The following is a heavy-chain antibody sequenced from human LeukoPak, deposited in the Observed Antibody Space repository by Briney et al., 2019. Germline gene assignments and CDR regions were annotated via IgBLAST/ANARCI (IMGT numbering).Heavy chain of an antibody. Sequence: GGSLRLSCAVSGFTFSSYNMNWVRQAPGKGLGWVSYITYITTSSSSTYYADSVKGRFTISRDNAKNSLYLQMNSLRAEDTAVYFCARVRGEYYMDVWGKGTTVTVSS. CDR1: GFTFSSYN. D-gene: IGHD3-10*01. CDR2: ITYITTSSSST. V-gene: IGHV3-48*01. J-gene: IGHJ6*03. CDR3: ARVRGEYYMDV.